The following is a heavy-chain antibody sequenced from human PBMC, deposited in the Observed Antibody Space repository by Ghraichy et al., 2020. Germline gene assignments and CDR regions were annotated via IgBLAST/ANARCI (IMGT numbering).Heavy chain of an antibody. CDR3: ARGISSVLH. CDR1: GGSFSDYY. D-gene: IGHD3-10*01. V-gene: IGHV4-34*01. J-gene: IGHJ4*02. CDR2: VNHSGST. Sequence: SETLSLTCAMYGGSFSDYYWSWIRQPPGKGLEWIGEVNHSGSTNYNPSLKSRVTISVDTSKNQFSLKLSSVTAADTAVYYCARGISSVLHWGQGTLVTVSS.